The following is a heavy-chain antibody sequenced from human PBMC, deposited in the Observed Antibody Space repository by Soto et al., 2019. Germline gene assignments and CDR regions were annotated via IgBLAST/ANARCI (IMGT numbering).Heavy chain of an antibody. D-gene: IGHD4-4*01. CDR2: ISSSSSTI. J-gene: IGHJ6*04. Sequence: PGGSLRLSCAASVFTFSSYSMNWVRQAPGKGLEWVSYISSSSSTIYYADSVKGRFTISRDNAKNSLYLQMNSLRDEDTAVYYCVTRLQSIIYYGMDGWDKGTTGTV. CDR1: VFTFSSYS. V-gene: IGHV3-48*02. CDR3: VTRLQSIIYYGMDG.